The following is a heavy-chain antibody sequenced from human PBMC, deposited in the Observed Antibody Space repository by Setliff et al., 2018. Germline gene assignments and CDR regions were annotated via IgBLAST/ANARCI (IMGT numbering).Heavy chain of an antibody. D-gene: IGHD1-26*01. J-gene: IGHJ3*02. V-gene: IGHV4-61*02. Sequence: SETLSLTCTVSGGSISSGDYYWSWIRQPAGKGLEWIGRIYTSGSTNYNPSLKSRVTMSVDASKNQFSLKLSSVTAADTAVYYCARKGISALSGAFDMWGQGTMVTVSS. CDR1: GGSISSGDYY. CDR2: IYTSGST. CDR3: ARKGISALSGAFDM.